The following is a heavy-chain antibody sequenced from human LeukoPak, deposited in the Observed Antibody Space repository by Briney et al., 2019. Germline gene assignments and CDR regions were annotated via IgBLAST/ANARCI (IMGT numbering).Heavy chain of an antibody. CDR3: ARDTGIAVAGTGDFDY. J-gene: IGHJ4*02. Sequence: ASVKVSCKASGYTFTNYGISWVRQAPGQGLEWMGWISGYNGKTNYAQKLQGRVTMTTDTSTSTAYMELRSLRSDDTAVYYCARDTGIAVAGTGDFDYWGQGNLVTVSS. D-gene: IGHD6-13*01. CDR2: ISGYNGKT. V-gene: IGHV1-18*01. CDR1: GYTFTNYG.